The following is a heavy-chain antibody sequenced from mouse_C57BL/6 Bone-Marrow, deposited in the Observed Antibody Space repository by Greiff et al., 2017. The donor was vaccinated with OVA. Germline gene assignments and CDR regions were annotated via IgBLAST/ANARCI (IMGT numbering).Heavy chain of an antibody. Sequence: QVQLQQPGAELVKPGASVKLSCKASGYTFTSYWMHWVKQRPGQGLEWIGMIHPNSGSTNYNEKFKSKATLTVDKSSSTAYMQLSSRTSEDSAVYYCAGTAQATKGAYWGQGTLVTVSA. J-gene: IGHJ3*01. CDR1: GYTFTSYW. D-gene: IGHD3-2*02. V-gene: IGHV1-64*01. CDR2: IHPNSGST. CDR3: AGTAQATKGAY.